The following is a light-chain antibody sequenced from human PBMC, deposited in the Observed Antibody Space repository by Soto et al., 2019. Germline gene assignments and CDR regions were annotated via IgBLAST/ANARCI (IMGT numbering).Light chain of an antibody. V-gene: IGKV3-11*01. Sequence: EIDMTHSPATLSVSPWEIATPSCRATHSVRSDLAWYQQKPGQAPRLLIYDTSIRATGIPARFSGSGSGTDFTLTISSLEPEDLAVYYCQQRSNWPRTFGQGTKVDIK. J-gene: IGKJ1*01. CDR1: HSVRSD. CDR2: DTS. CDR3: QQRSNWPRT.